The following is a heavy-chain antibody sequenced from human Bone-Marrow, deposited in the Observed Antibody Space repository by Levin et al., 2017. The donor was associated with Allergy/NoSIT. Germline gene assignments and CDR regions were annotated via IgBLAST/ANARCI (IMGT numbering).Heavy chain of an antibody. Sequence: SETLSLTCAVSGASMSSGGYFWSWIRQHPGKGLEWIGEINHSGSTNYNSYLKSRVTMSVDTSKNQFSLRLTTVTAADTAVYCCARAHCSSTNCYSFDYNWFDPWGHGNLVIVSS. CDR2: INHSGST. CDR1: GASMSSGGYF. J-gene: IGHJ5*02. D-gene: IGHD2-2*01. V-gene: IGHV4-34*01. CDR3: ARAHCSSTNCYSFDYNWFDP.